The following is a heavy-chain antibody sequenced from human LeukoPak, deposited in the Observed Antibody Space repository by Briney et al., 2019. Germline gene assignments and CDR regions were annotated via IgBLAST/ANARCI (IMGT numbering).Heavy chain of an antibody. CDR1: GFTFSSYA. D-gene: IGHD2-2*01. CDR3: AKNIVVVPAARMGYYYYGMDV. Sequence: HSGGSLRLSCAASGFTFSSYAMSWVRQAPGKGLGWVSAISGSGGSTYYADSVKGRFTISRDNSKNTLYLQMNSLRAEDTAVYYCAKNIVVVPAARMGYYYYGMDVWGQGTTVTVSS. CDR2: ISGSGGST. J-gene: IGHJ6*02. V-gene: IGHV3-23*01.